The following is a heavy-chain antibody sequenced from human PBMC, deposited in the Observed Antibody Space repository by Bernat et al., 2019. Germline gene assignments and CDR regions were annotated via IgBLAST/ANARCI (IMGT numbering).Heavy chain of an antibody. J-gene: IGHJ4*02. Sequence: EVQLAESGGGLVQPGGSLKLSCAASGFTFSDSTMQWVRQASGKGLEWFGRVRTKANIYTTSYAASVKGRFTISRDDSSNMAYLQMNSLKIEDTAVYYCNRKGALAEQTFDYWGQGTLVTVSS. CDR1: GFTFSDST. V-gene: IGHV3-73*01. CDR2: VRTKANIYTT. D-gene: IGHD6-13*01. CDR3: NRKGALAEQTFDY.